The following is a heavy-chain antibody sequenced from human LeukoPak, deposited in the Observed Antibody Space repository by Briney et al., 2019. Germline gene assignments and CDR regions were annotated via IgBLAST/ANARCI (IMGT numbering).Heavy chain of an antibody. CDR3: ARALQPHYYYYYMDV. D-gene: IGHD4-11*01. Sequence: ASVKVSCKASGYTFTSYDINWARQATGQGLEWMGWMNPNSGNTGYAQKFQGRVTMTRNTSISTAYMELSSLRSEDTAVYYCARALQPHYYYYYMDVWGKGTTVTVSS. J-gene: IGHJ6*03. CDR2: MNPNSGNT. V-gene: IGHV1-8*01. CDR1: GYTFTSYD.